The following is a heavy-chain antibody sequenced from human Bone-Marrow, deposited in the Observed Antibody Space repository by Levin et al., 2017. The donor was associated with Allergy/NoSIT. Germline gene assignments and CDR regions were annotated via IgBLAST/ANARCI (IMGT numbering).Heavy chain of an antibody. V-gene: IGHV3-11*06. D-gene: IGHD2-21*01. J-gene: IGHJ6*03. CDR2: ISVGSTGYT. CDR3: ARVEIVVTGDYVYYRDV. CDR1: GFIFNDYY. Sequence: GGSLRLSCAASGFIFNDYYMSWIRQAPGKGLEWISYISVGSTGYTNYADSVKGRLTISRDAATHSVYLQIVDLRSAHLAATDHARVEIVVTGDYVYYRDVWSKGTTVT.